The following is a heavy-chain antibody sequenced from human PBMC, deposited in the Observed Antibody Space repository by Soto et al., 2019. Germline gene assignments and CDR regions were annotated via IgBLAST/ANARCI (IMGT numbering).Heavy chain of an antibody. V-gene: IGHV5-51*01. Sequence: PGESLKISCEVSGYIFSNYWIGWVRQMPGKGLEWMAIVFPGDSDTIYSPSFRGQVTISADKSISTAYLQWNSLQASDTAIYYCARHNVYTLDVWCQGTTVTVSS. J-gene: IGHJ6*02. CDR3: ARHNVYTLDV. D-gene: IGHD2-2*02. CDR1: GYIFSNYW. CDR2: VFPGDSDT.